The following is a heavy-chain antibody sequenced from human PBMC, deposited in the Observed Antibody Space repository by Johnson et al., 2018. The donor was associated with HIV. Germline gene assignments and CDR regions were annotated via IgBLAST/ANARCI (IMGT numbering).Heavy chain of an antibody. CDR1: GFTFSTYV. Sequence: VQLVESGGGLIQPGGSLRLSCTASGFTFSTYVMTWVRQAPGKGLEWVSVISNSGHATDYADSVRGRFTISRDNSKNTLHLQMNSLRAEDTAVYYCAKDGATRAFDIWGQGTMVTVSS. V-gene: IGHV3-23*04. CDR2: ISNSGHAT. D-gene: IGHD1-26*01. J-gene: IGHJ3*02. CDR3: AKDGATRAFDI.